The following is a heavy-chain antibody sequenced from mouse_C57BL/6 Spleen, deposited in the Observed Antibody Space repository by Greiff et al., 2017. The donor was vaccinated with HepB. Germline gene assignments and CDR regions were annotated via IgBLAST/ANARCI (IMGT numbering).Heavy chain of an antibody. V-gene: IGHV7-3*01. CDR3: ARYRGSFDY. CDR1: GFTFTDYY. Sequence: EVQVVESGGGLVQPGGSLSLSCAASGFTFTDYYMSWVRQPPGKALEWLGFIRNKANGYTTEYSASVKGRFTISRDNSQSILYLQMNALRAEDSATYYCARYRGSFDYWGQGTTLTVSS. J-gene: IGHJ2*01. CDR2: IRNKANGYTT.